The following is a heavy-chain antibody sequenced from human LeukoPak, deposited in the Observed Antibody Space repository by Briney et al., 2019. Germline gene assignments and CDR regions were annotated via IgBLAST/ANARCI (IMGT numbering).Heavy chain of an antibody. V-gene: IGHV4-34*01. Sequence: SETLSLTCAVYGGSFSGYYWSWIRQPPGKGLEWIGKITHGGSTNYNPSLKSRVTVSVDTSKNQFSLKLSSVTAADTAVYYCARGENAGTSSWTGDFQHWGQGTLVTVSP. J-gene: IGHJ1*01. CDR3: ARGENAGTSSWTGDFQH. CDR2: ITHGGST. D-gene: IGHD6-13*01. CDR1: GGSFSGYY.